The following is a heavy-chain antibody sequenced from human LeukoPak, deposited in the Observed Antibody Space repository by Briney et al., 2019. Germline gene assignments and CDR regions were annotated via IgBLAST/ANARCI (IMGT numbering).Heavy chain of an antibody. CDR3: AREGRSCSTAICEFDY. CDR2: IDTADNT. V-gene: IGHV3-13*01. D-gene: IGHD5-18*01. Sequence: GGSLRLSCATSGFTFSSYDMHWVRQATGKGLEWVSAIDTADNTYYPDSVKGRFTVSRDNAKNSFYLQMNSLRAGDTAVYYCAREGRSCSTAICEFDYWGQGTLVTVSS. CDR1: GFTFSSYD. J-gene: IGHJ4*02.